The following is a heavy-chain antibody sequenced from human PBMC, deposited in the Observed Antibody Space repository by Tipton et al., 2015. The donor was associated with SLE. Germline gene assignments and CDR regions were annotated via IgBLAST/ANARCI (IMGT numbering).Heavy chain of an antibody. CDR2: INHSGST. J-gene: IGHJ3*02. Sequence: TLSLTCAVYGASFSGYYWSWIRQPPGKGLEWIGEINHSGSTNYNPSLKSRVTISIDTSKNQFSLKLSSVTAADTSVYYCARGKDYDFWSGYYRRDASDIWGQGTMVTVSS. D-gene: IGHD3-3*01. CDR3: ARGKDYDFWSGYYRRDASDI. V-gene: IGHV4-34*01. CDR1: GASFSGYY.